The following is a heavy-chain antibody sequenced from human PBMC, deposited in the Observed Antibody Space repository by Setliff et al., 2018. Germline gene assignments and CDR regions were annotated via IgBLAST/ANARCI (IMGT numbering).Heavy chain of an antibody. CDR1: GGSISSSSYY. Sequence: ETLSLTCTVSGGSISSSSYYWGWVRQAPGKGLEWVANIKQDGSVKNYVDSVKGRFSISRDNTKNSLYLQMNSLRAEDTAVYYCARDPFGNPVFDPWGQGTLVTVSS. CDR3: ARDPFGNPVFDP. D-gene: IGHD3-10*01. CDR2: IKQDGSVK. J-gene: IGHJ5*02. V-gene: IGHV3-7*01.